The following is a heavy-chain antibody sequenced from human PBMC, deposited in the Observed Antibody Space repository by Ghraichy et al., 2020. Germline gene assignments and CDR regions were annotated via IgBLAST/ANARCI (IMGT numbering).Heavy chain of an antibody. CDR3: ARRLGYSSNWFDP. CDR1: GGSISGYY. J-gene: IGHJ5*02. D-gene: IGHD6-19*01. V-gene: IGHV4-59*08. Sequence: SETLSLTCTVSGGSISGYYCSWIRQPPGKGLEWIGYIFYSGSTNYNPSLKSRVTISVDTSKNQFSLKLNSVTAADTAVYYCARRLGYSSNWFDPWGQGTLVTVSS. CDR2: IFYSGST.